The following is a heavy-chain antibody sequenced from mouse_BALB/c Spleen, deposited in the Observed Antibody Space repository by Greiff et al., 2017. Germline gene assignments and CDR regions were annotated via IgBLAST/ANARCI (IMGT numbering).Heavy chain of an antibody. J-gene: IGHJ2*01. CDR2: ISDGGSYT. D-gene: IGHD2-1*01. V-gene: IGHV5-4*02. Sequence: EVMLVESGGGLVKPGGSLKLSCAASGFTFSDYYMYWVRQTPEKRLEWVATISDGGSYTYYPDSVKGRFTISRDNAKNNLYLQMSSLKSEDTAMYYCARGHYGNYVFDYWGQGTTLTVSS. CDR3: ARGHYGNYVFDY. CDR1: GFTFSDYY.